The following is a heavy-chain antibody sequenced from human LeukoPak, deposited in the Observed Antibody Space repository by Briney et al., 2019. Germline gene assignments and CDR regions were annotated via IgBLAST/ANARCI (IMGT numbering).Heavy chain of an antibody. Sequence: GGSLRLSYAASGFTFSTYGLYWVRQAPGKGLEWVSSNSGGSSYYPDSVKGRFTISRGNSKNTLYLQMNSLRAEDTAVYYCAKDLGSSGWYIDYWGQGTLVTVSS. CDR1: GFTFSTYG. CDR3: AKDLGSSGWYIDY. V-gene: IGHV3-23*01. CDR2: NSGGSS. D-gene: IGHD6-19*01. J-gene: IGHJ4*02.